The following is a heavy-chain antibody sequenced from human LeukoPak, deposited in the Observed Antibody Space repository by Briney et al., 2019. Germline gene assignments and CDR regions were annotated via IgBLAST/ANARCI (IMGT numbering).Heavy chain of an antibody. Sequence: PGGSLRLSCAASGFTFSSYGMHWVRQAPGKGLEWVSFIRYDGSDKYYADSVKGRFTISRDNSKNTLYLQMNSLRAEDTAVYYCANDPMVRGVSTLLGLIDYWGQGTLVTVSS. J-gene: IGHJ4*02. CDR3: ANDPMVRGVSTLLGLIDY. CDR2: IRYDGSDK. D-gene: IGHD3-10*01. CDR1: GFTFSSYG. V-gene: IGHV3-30*02.